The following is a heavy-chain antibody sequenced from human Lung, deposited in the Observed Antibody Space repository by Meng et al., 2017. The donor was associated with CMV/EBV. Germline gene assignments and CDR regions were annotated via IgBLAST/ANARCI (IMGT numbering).Heavy chain of an antibody. CDR1: GYTFTNYN. D-gene: IGHD2-2*01. J-gene: IGHJ4*02. CDR2: MNPNTGNT. V-gene: IGHV1-8*01. Sequence: QVLLVQSGAEVKKPEASVKVSCKASGYTFTNYNINWVRQATGQGLEWMGWMNPNTGNTGYGQKFQGRITMTRNTAISTAYMELSSLTSEDTAVYFCARGLRRPSSAIDFDYWGQGTLVTVSS. CDR3: ARGLRRPSSAIDFDY.